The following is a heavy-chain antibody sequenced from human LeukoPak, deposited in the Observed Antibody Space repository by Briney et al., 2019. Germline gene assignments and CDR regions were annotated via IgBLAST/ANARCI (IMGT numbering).Heavy chain of an antibody. CDR1: GGSISSYY. J-gene: IGHJ5*02. V-gene: IGHV4-4*07. D-gene: IGHD5-18*01. CDR3: ARAPGGYSYGRYNWFDP. CDR2: IYTSGST. Sequence: SETLSLTCTVSGGSISSYYWSWIRQPAGKGLEWIGRIYTSGSTNYNPSLKSRVTMSVDTSKNQFSLKLSSVTAADTAVYYCARAPGGYSYGRYNWFDPWGQGTLVTVSS.